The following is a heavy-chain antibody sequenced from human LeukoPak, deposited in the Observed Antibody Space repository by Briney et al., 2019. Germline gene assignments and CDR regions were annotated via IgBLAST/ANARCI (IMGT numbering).Heavy chain of an antibody. Sequence: GGSLRLSCAASGFTFSSYEMNWVRQAPGEGLEWVSYISSSGYTIYCADSVQGRFTVSRDNSKNTLYLQMNSLRAEDTAVYYCAFYCSGTSCATDWGQGTLVTVSS. J-gene: IGHJ4*02. CDR3: AFYCSGTSCATD. CDR2: ISSSGYTI. D-gene: IGHD2-2*01. V-gene: IGHV3-48*03. CDR1: GFTFSSYE.